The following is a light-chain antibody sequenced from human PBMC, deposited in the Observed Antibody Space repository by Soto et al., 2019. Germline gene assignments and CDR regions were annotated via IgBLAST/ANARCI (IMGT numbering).Light chain of an antibody. CDR2: HTS. Sequence: EIVMTQSPATLSVSPGESATLSCRASQSISDNLAWYQQKPGLAPRLLVYHTSTRATGVPARFSGSGSGTEFSLTISSLQSEDSAVYYCQRYDNWPLPVGGGTKVDSK. V-gene: IGKV3-15*01. CDR1: QSISDN. J-gene: IGKJ4*01. CDR3: QRYDNWPLP.